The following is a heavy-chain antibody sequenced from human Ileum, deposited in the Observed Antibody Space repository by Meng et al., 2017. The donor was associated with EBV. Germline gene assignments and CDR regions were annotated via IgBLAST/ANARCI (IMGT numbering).Heavy chain of an antibody. D-gene: IGHD2-21*02. Sequence: QVQLVQSGSALKKPGASVKVSCKASGYSLRSYAVNWLRQAPGRGLEWMGWINPSTAHPTYAQDFTGRFVFSLDISVNTAYLQINSLKAEDTAIYYCVRDVPDGDISLFDSWGQGTLVTVSS. CDR1: GYSLRSYA. J-gene: IGHJ4*02. V-gene: IGHV7-4-1*02. CDR3: VRDVPDGDISLFDS. CDR2: INPSTAHP.